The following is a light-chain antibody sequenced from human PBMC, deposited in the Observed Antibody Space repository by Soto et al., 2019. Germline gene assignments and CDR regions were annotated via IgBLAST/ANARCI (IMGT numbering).Light chain of an antibody. CDR1: QSISET. J-gene: IGKJ1*01. V-gene: IGKV3-15*01. CDR2: GAS. Sequence: IVLTQSPGTRSLSPGERATLSCRASQSISETLAWYQQKPGQAPRLLIHGASTRATGFPARFSGSGSGTDFTLTISSLKYEDFAIYYCQQYNNWTWTFGQGTKVDIK. CDR3: QQYNNWTWT.